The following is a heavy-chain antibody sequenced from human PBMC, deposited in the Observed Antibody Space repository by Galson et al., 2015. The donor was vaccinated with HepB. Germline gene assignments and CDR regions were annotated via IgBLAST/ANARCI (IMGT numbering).Heavy chain of an antibody. J-gene: IGHJ4*02. V-gene: IGHV3-73*01. CDR1: GFTFSVSA. CDR2: IRSKASHSAT. Sequence: SLRLSCAASGFTFSVSAIHCVRQTPGKGLEWVGRIRSKASHSATAHAASLKGRFTISRYDSKNTAYLHMKSLKNEDTAVYYCTRLGDLSGYSSSWGQGTLVTVSS. D-gene: IGHD6-13*01. CDR3: TRLGDLSGYSSS.